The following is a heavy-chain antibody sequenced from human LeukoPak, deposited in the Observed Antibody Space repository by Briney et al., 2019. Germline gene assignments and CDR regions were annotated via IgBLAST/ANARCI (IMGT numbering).Heavy chain of an antibody. J-gene: IGHJ6*02. CDR2: ISGSGGST. D-gene: IGHD6-13*01. CDR1: GFTFSSYD. Sequence: GGSLRLSCAASGFTFSSYDMSWVRQAPGKGLEWVSAISGSGGSTYYADSVKGRFTISRDNSKNTLYLQMNSLRAEDTAVYYCAKDGYSTPYGMDVWGQGTTVTVSS. CDR3: AKDGYSTPYGMDV. V-gene: IGHV3-23*01.